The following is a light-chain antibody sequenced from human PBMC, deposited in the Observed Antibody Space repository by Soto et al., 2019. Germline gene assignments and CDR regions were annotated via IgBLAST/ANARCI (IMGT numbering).Light chain of an antibody. CDR1: QSTCSD. CDR3: QQYNTYEGT. J-gene: IGKJ1*01. V-gene: IGKV1-13*02. CDR2: DAS. Sequence: IPMTQSASYLSASVGDGVTIXCRASQSTCSDFSWYHHKPGKAPKLLTYDASTLETGVPSRFSGSGSGTEFTLTISSLQPEDFGSYYGQQYNTYEGTFGQGTKVDIK.